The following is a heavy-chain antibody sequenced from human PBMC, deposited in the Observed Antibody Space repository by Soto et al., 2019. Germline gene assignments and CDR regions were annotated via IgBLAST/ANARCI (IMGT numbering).Heavy chain of an antibody. J-gene: IGHJ5*02. D-gene: IGHD5-18*01. Sequence: SVKASCKASGCTFYTYTFSWVRQAPGQGLEWMGSITPIYPTTNYAEKFQGRLTVTADGSTNTAYMELNSLTSEDTAVYSCARIPRYSFTYQDDHDSSGQG. CDR1: GCTFYTYT. CDR3: ARIPRYSFTYQDDHDS. V-gene: IGHV1-69*13. CDR2: ITPIYPTT.